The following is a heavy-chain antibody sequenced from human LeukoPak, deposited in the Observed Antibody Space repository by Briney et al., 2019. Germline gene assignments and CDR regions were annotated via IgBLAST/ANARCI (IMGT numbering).Heavy chain of an antibody. Sequence: GASVKVSCKASGYTFNVIYLHWVRQAPGQGLEWMGWINPNNGGTNYAQKFQGRVTMTRDTSISTAYMELSRLRSDDTAVYYCARWMATVTTPDYWGQGTLVTVSS. D-gene: IGHD4-11*01. J-gene: IGHJ4*02. CDR1: GYTFNVIY. V-gene: IGHV1-2*02. CDR3: ARWMATVTTPDY. CDR2: INPNNGGT.